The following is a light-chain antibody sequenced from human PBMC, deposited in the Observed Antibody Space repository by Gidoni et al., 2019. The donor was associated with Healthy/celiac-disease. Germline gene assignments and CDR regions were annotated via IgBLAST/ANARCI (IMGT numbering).Light chain of an antibody. Sequence: DIQMTQSPSTLSASVGDRVTITCRASQSISSWLAWYQQKPGKAPKLLIYKASSLESGVQSRFSGSGSGTECTLTISSLQPDDFATYYCQQYNSYPYTFGQGTKLEIK. CDR2: KAS. J-gene: IGKJ2*01. CDR3: QQYNSYPYT. CDR1: QSISSW. V-gene: IGKV1-5*03.